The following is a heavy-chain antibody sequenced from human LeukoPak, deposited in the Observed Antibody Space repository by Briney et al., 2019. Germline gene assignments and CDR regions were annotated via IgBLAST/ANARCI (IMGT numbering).Heavy chain of an antibody. CDR3: AKGGGSSGRSYYFDY. J-gene: IGHJ4*02. CDR1: GGSISSFY. Sequence: SETLSLTCTVSGGSISSFYWSWIRQPAGKGLEWIGRIYTSGNTNYNPSLKSRVTTSVDTSKNQFSLKLSSVTAADTAVYYCAKGGGSSGRSYYFDYWGQGTLVTVSS. CDR2: IYTSGNT. V-gene: IGHV4-4*07. D-gene: IGHD6-19*01.